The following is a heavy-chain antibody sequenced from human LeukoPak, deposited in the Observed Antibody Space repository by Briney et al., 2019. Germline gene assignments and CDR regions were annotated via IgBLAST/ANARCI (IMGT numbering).Heavy chain of an antibody. Sequence: SETLSLTCTVSGYSISSGYYWGWIRQPPGKGLEWIGSGYHIGSTYFNPSLRSRVTILIDIFKNQFSLKMSSVTAADTAIYYCARVGDYGDYVNWFEPWGPGTLVTVSS. V-gene: IGHV4-38-2*02. D-gene: IGHD4-17*01. CDR2: GYHIGST. CDR1: GYSISSGYY. J-gene: IGHJ5*02. CDR3: ARVGDYGDYVNWFEP.